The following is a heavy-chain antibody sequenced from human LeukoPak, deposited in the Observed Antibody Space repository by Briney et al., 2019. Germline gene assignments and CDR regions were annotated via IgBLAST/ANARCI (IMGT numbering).Heavy chain of an antibody. V-gene: IGHV3-48*02. CDR3: ARVRSSYYFDY. CDR2: ISSGSSTI. CDR1: GFTFSSYS. D-gene: IGHD2-15*01. J-gene: IGHJ4*02. Sequence: GGSLRLSCAASGFTFSSYSMNWVRQAPGKGLEWVSYISSGSSTIYYADSVKGRVTISRDNAKNSLYLQMNSRRDEDTAVYYCARVRSSYYFDYWGQGTLVTVSS.